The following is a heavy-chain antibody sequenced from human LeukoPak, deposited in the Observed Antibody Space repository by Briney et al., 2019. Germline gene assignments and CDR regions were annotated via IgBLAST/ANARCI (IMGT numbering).Heavy chain of an antibody. CDR3: ARRGLSTAGTRLYYFDY. D-gene: IGHD6-13*01. CDR1: GFTFSSYA. J-gene: IGHJ4*02. Sequence: GGSLRLSCVASGFTFSSYAMSWVRQAPGKGLEWGSTFGTSGGTYYADSLKGRFTISRDNSKNTLCLQMNSLRAEDTAVYYCARRGLSTAGTRLYYFDYWGQGTLVTVSS. V-gene: IGHV3-23*01. CDR2: FGTSGGT.